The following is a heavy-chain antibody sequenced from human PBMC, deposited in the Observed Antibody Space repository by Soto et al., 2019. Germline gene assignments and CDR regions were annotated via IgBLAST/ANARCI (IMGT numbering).Heavy chain of an antibody. J-gene: IGHJ4*02. D-gene: IGHD6-13*01. CDR3: ARDPSSWTPLYFDY. V-gene: IGHV3-48*02. CDR1: GFTFSSYS. Sequence: GGSLRLSCAASGFTFSSYSMNWVRQAPGKGLEWVSYISSSSSTIYYADSVKGRFTISRDNAKNSLYLQMNSLRDEDTAVYYCARDPSSWTPLYFDYWGQGTLVTVSS. CDR2: ISSSSSTI.